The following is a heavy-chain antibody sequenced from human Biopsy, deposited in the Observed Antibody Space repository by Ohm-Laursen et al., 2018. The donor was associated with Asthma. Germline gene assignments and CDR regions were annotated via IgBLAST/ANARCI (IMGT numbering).Heavy chain of an antibody. V-gene: IGHV4-59*07. CDR2: IHYSSST. J-gene: IGHJ4*02. CDR3: AGFCSGGNCPDH. CDR1: GVSIRSYY. Sequence: SDTLSLTCTVSGVSIRSYYWTWIRQPPGKGLEWIGNIHYSSSTYSNPSLKSRVTISVDTSKKQISLRLSSVIAADTAVYYCAGFCSGGNCPDHWGQGTLVTVSS. D-gene: IGHD2-15*01.